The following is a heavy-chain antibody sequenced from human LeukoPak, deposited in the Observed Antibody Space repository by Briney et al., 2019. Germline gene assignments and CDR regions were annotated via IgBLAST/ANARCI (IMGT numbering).Heavy chain of an antibody. J-gene: IGHJ4*02. CDR1: GFTLSSYG. D-gene: IGHD6-13*01. V-gene: IGHV3-33*06. Sequence: GGSLRLSCAASGFTLSSYGMHWVRQAPGKGLEWVAVIWYDGSNKYYADSVKGRFTISRDNSKNTLYLQMKSLRAEDTAFYYCAKDSSSWNNFDSWGQGTLVTVSS. CDR3: AKDSSSWNNFDS. CDR2: IWYDGSNK.